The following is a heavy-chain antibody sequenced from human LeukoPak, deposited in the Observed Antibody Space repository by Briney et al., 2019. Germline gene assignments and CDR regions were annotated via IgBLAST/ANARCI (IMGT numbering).Heavy chain of an antibody. CDR3: ARGTLYGGGWLRYDY. CDR1: GGSFSGYY. V-gene: IGHV4-34*01. CDR2: INHSGST. D-gene: IGHD6-19*01. J-gene: IGHJ4*02. Sequence: SETLSLTCAVYGGSFSGYYWSWIRQPPGKGLEWIGEINHSGSTNYNPSLKSRVTISVDTSKNQFSLKLSSVTAADTAVYYCARGTLYGGGWLRYDYWGQGTLVTVSS.